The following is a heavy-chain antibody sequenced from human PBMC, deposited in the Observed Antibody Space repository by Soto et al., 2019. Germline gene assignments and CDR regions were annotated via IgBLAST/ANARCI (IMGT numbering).Heavy chain of an antibody. Sequence: PGESLKISCEASGYMFPIYHISWVRQMPGKGLEWVGKIVPSDSRTRYRPSSRDQITIPVDKSINTAYLEWGRLKASDTAMYYCARYGSNGDFDFWGQGTQVTAPQ. V-gene: IGHV5-10-1*04. CDR2: IVPSDSRT. CDR3: ARYGSNGDFDF. J-gene: IGHJ4*02. D-gene: IGHD2-8*01. CDR1: GYMFPIYH.